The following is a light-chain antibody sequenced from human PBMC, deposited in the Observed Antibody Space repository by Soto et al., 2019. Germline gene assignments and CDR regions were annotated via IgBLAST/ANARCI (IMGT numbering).Light chain of an antibody. V-gene: IGLV2-14*01. CDR1: RSDIGSYNY. Sequence: QSALAQPASVSGSPGQSITISCSGTRSDIGSYNYVAWYQQFPGKTPKILIYGVSNRPSGVSSRFSGSKSGNTASLTISGFQAEGEADYYCISYTGSSTSYVFGSGTKVTVL. J-gene: IGLJ1*01. CDR2: GVS. CDR3: ISYTGSSTSYV.